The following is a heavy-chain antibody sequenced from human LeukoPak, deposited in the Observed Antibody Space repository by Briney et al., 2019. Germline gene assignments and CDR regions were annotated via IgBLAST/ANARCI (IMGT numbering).Heavy chain of an antibody. CDR1: GGSFSGYY. J-gene: IGHJ6*03. D-gene: IGHD6-19*01. V-gene: IGHV4-34*01. CDR2: INHSGST. CDR3: ARGTSAVAGRPIGLGWGYYMDV. Sequence: SETLSLTCAVYGGSFSGYYWGWIRQPPGKGLEWIGEINHSGSTNYNPSLKSRVTISVDTSKNQFSLKLSSVTAADTAVYYCARGTSAVAGRPIGLGWGYYMDVWGKGTTVTVSS.